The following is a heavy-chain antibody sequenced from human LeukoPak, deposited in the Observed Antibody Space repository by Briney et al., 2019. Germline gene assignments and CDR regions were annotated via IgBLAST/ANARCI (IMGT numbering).Heavy chain of an antibody. CDR2: IYHSGST. D-gene: IGHD2-2*01. CDR3: ARAAPSEGIIVVVPAAIWDYYMDV. CDR1: GGSISSGGYY. V-gene: IGHV4-30-2*01. Sequence: SETLSLTCTVSGGSISSGGYYWSWIRQPPGKGLEWIGYIYHSGSTYYNPSLKSRDTISVDRSKNQFSLKLSSVTAADTAVYYCARAAPSEGIIVVVPAAIWDYYMDVWGKGTTVTVSS. J-gene: IGHJ6*03.